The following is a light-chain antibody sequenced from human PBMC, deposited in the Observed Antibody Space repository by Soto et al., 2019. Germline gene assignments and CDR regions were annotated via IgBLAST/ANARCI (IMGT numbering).Light chain of an antibody. CDR3: QQRSNWPPVFT. CDR2: GAS. V-gene: IGKV3-15*01. J-gene: IGKJ5*01. Sequence: EIVMTQSPATLSVSPGERATLSCRATQSVSSNLAWYQQKPGQAPRRLIYGASTRATSIPDRFSGSGSGTDFTLTISSLEPEDCAVYYCQQRSNWPPVFTFGQGTRLEIK. CDR1: QSVSSN.